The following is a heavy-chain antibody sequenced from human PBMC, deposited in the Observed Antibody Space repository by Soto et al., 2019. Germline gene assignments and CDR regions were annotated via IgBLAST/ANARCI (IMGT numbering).Heavy chain of an antibody. Sequence: SETLSLTCTVSGGSINSYYWSWIRQPPGKGLEWIGYIFYSGSTNYNPSLKSRVTISVDPSKNLFSLKLSSVTAADTAVYYCARGGYSYGAQYYFDYWGQGTLVTVSS. CDR3: ARGGYSYGAQYYFDY. CDR1: GGSINSYY. J-gene: IGHJ4*02. CDR2: IFYSGST. V-gene: IGHV4-59*01. D-gene: IGHD5-18*01.